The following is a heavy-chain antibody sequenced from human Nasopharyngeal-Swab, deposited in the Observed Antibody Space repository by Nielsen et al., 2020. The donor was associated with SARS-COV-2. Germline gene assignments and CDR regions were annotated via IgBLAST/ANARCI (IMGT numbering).Heavy chain of an antibody. Sequence: WVRQAPGQGLEWMGGIIPIFGTANYAQKLEGRVTITADESTSTAYMELSSLRSEDTAVYYCARPHRRLTSYYYYGMDVWGQGTTVTVSS. D-gene: IGHD1-1*01. CDR2: IIPIFGTA. J-gene: IGHJ6*02. V-gene: IGHV1-69*01. CDR3: ARPHRRLTSYYYYGMDV.